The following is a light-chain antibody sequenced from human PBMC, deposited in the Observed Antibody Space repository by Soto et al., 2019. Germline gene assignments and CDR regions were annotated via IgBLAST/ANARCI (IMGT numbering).Light chain of an antibody. Sequence: RTQTASVSVSPGESITICRTGTSSDTAGYNYVSWYQQHPGKAPKLMIYEVSNRPSGVSNRFSGSQSGNTASLTISGLQAEDEANYYCSSYTTSNTPLYVFGTGTKV. CDR2: EVS. CDR3: SSYTTSNTPLYV. CDR1: SSDTAGYNY. J-gene: IGLJ1*01. V-gene: IGLV2-14*01.